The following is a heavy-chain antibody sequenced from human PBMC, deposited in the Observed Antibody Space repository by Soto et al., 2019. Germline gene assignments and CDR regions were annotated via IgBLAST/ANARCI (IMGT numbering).Heavy chain of an antibody. D-gene: IGHD2-2*01. J-gene: IGHJ6*03. CDR1: GFFFSASS. V-gene: IGHV3-73*01. CDR3: TRHEWQSGRVLVKDHYYMDV. Sequence: PGGSLTLSCARSGFFFSASSVDWVRHASGKGLEWVGRIRSKPNSYATTYAASVKGRFTISRDDSENTAYLEMNSLKTEDTAIYYCTRHEWQSGRVLVKDHYYMDVWGKGTTVPVSS. CDR2: IRSKPNSYAT.